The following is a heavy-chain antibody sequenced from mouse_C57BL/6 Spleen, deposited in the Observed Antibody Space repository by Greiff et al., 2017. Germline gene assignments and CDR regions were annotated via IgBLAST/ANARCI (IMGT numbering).Heavy chain of an antibody. Sequence: EVKLQESGPGLVKPSQSLSLTCSVTGYSITSGYYWNWIRQFPGNKLEWMGYISYDGSNNSNPSLKNRISITRDTSKNQFFLKLNSVTTEDTATSDCARAPYDYDHWYFDVWGTGTTVTVSS. V-gene: IGHV3-6*01. CDR3: ARAPYDYDHWYFDV. J-gene: IGHJ1*03. CDR2: ISYDGSN. CDR1: GYSITSGYY. D-gene: IGHD2-4*01.